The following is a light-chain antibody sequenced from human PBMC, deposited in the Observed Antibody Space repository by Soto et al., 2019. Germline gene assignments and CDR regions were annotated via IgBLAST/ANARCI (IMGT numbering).Light chain of an antibody. Sequence: QSALTQPPSASGSPGQSVTISCPGTRSDVGGYNYVSWYQQHPGKAPKLMIYEVTKRPSGVPDRFSGSKSGNTASLTVSGLQAEDEADYYCSSYAGSLYGFGTGTKLTVL. CDR3: SSYAGSLYG. CDR1: RSDVGGYNY. V-gene: IGLV2-8*01. CDR2: EVT. J-gene: IGLJ1*01.